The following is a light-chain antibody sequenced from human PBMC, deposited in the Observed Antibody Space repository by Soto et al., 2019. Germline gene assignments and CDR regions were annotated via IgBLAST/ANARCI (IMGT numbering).Light chain of an antibody. J-gene: IGLJ1*01. CDR1: SSDVGGYNY. CDR2: EVS. V-gene: IGLV2-8*01. Sequence: LTQPPSASGSPGQSVTISCTGTSSDVGGYNYVAWYQQHPGKAPKLMIYEVSTRPSGVPDRFSGSKSGNTASLTVSGLQAEDEADSYCSSYADNIKRVFGNGTRVTVL. CDR3: SSYADNIKRV.